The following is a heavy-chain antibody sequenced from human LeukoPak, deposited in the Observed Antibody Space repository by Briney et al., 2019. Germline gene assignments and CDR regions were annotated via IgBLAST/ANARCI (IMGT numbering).Heavy chain of an antibody. J-gene: IGHJ6*03. CDR1: GFTFSSYA. CDR3: ARRQSSGYDLDYYYYMDV. CDR2: ISYDGSNK. D-gene: IGHD5-12*01. Sequence: GGSLRLSCAASGFTFSSYAMHWVRQAPGKGLEWVAVISYDGSNKYYADSVKGRFTISRDNSKNTLYLQMNSLRAEDTAVYYCARRQSSGYDLDYYYYMDVWGKGTTVTVSS. V-gene: IGHV3-30*04.